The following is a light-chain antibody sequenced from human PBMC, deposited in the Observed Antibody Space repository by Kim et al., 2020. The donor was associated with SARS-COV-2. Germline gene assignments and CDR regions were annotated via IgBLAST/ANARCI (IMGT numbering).Light chain of an antibody. J-gene: IGLJ2*01. CDR1: SSDIGGYNF. CDR2: DVN. V-gene: IGLV2-14*03. Sequence: GRSITSSCTGTSSDIGGYNFVSWYQQHPGKAPKPMIHDVNKLPSGVSNRFSGSKSGNTASLTVSGLQAEDEADYYCSSYTASSTLAFGGGTQLTVL. CDR3: SSYTASSTLA.